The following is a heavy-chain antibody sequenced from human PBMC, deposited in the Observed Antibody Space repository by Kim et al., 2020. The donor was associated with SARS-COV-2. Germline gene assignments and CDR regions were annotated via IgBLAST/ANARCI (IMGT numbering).Heavy chain of an antibody. Sequence: ASVKVSCKASTSYDINWLRQAAGQGLAWMGWMNPNSGKTGHAQTFRGRLTLTRDTSISTVFMELSSLTSEDTAVYYCATAGIVGADWRSYYFDHWGQGTLVSVSS. V-gene: IGHV1-8*01. CDR3: ATAGIVGADWRSYYFDH. D-gene: IGHD1-26*01. CDR1: TSYD. J-gene: IGHJ4*02. CDR2: MNPNSGKT.